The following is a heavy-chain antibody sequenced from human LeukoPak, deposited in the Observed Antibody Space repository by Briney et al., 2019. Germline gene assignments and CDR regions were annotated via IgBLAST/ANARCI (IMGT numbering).Heavy chain of an antibody. D-gene: IGHD5-18*01. CDR1: GCTFTSYA. Sequence: GASVKVSCKASGCTFTSYAISWVRQAPGQGLEWMGGINPNFGKTDYAQKFQGRVTMTADKSTSTAYMELSSLRSEDTAVYYCARGAAGYSYGWGKGTLVTVSS. CDR3: ARGAAGYSYG. J-gene: IGHJ4*02. CDR2: INPNFGKT. V-gene: IGHV1-69*06.